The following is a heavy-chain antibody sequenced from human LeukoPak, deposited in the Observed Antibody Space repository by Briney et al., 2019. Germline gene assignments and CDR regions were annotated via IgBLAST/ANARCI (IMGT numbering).Heavy chain of an antibody. CDR1: GFTFSTDV. D-gene: IGHD1-1*01. Sequence: GGSLRLSCAASGFTFSTDVMSWVRQAPGKGLECVSAISGSGSNTYYADSVKGRFTISRDNSKNMLYLQMNSLRAEDAAVYYCVKLRTGTATNFDYWGQGTLVTVSS. J-gene: IGHJ4*02. V-gene: IGHV3-23*01. CDR3: VKLRTGTATNFDY. CDR2: ISGSGSNT.